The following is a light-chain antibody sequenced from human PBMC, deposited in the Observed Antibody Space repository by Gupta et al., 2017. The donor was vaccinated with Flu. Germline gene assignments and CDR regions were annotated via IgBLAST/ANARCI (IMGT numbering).Light chain of an antibody. Sequence: IVMTQSPDSLAVSLGERATINCKSSQSVLSSSNDKNYLTWYQQKPGQPPKLLLYWASTRESGVPDRFSGSGSGTDFTLTISSLQAEDVAVYYCQQYYSTPHTFGQGTKLEIK. J-gene: IGKJ2*01. CDR1: QSVLSSSNDKNY. CDR2: WAS. CDR3: QQYYSTPHT. V-gene: IGKV4-1*01.